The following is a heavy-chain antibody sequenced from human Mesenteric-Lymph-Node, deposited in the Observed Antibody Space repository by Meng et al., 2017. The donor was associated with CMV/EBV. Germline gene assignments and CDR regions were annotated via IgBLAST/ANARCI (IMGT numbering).Heavy chain of an antibody. J-gene: IGHJ5*02. CDR2: INTNTGNP. CDR1: TFTSYP. V-gene: IGHV7-4-1*02. Sequence: TFTSYPMNWVRQAPGQGLEWMGWINTNTGNPTYAQGFTGRFVFFLDTSVSTTYLQISSLMAEDTAVYYCARGWWGLDIEMPRNRFDPWGQGTLVTVSS. CDR3: ARGWWGLDIEMPRNRFDP. D-gene: IGHD2/OR15-2a*01.